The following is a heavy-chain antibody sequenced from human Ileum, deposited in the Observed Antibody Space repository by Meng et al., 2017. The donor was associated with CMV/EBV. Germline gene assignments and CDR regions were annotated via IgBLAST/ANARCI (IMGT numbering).Heavy chain of an antibody. J-gene: IGHJ4*02. CDR3: ARHQRGGHYATFDY. CDR1: GYPFTDNW. V-gene: IGHV5-10-1*03. CDR2: IDTTDSYT. D-gene: IGHD1-26*01. Sequence: VEMVQAGAEMKKPGESLRISCATSGYPFTDNWITWVRQVPGRGLEWMGKIDTTDSYTNYSPSFQGHVSISVDRSVATAYLQWSSLRASDTAMYYCARHQRGGHYATFDYWGQGTLVTVSS.